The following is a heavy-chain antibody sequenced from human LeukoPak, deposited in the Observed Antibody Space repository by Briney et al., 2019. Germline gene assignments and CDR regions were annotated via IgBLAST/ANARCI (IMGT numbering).Heavy chain of an antibody. V-gene: IGHV3-21*01. D-gene: IGHD3-22*01. CDR2: ISSSSSYI. J-gene: IGHJ5*02. Sequence: PGGPLRLSCAASGFTFRSYSMNWVRQAPGKGLEWVSSISSSSSYIYYADSVKGRFTISRDNAKNSLYLQMNSLRAEDTAVYYCAREAYDSSGYYPNWFDPWGQGTLVTVSS. CDR3: AREAYDSSGYYPNWFDP. CDR1: GFTFRSYS.